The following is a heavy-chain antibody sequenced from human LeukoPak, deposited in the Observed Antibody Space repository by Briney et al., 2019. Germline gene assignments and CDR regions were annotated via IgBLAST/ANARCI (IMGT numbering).Heavy chain of an antibody. J-gene: IGHJ4*02. V-gene: IGHV3-9*01. D-gene: IGHD5-18*01. Sequence: SLRLSCAASGFTFYDYAMHWARHAPGKRLEWVSGIRWNSGSIASRDSVKGRFTISRDNAKNYLYLQMNSLRAEATALYYCAKDLVATAMVGPFDYWGQGTLVTISS. CDR1: GFTFYDYA. CDR2: IRWNSGSI. CDR3: AKDLVATAMVGPFDY.